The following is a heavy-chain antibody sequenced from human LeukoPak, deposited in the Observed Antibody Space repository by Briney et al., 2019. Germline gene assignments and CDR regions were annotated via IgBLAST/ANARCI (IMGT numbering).Heavy chain of an antibody. V-gene: IGHV3-30-3*01. D-gene: IGHD1-26*01. Sequence: GGSLRLSCAASGFTFSSYAMHWVRQAPGKGPEWVAVISYDGSNKYYADSVKGRFTISRDDSKNTLYLQMNSLRAEDTAVYYCARVGVGATRLYYYYYYMDVWGKGTTVTVSS. J-gene: IGHJ6*03. CDR3: ARVGVGATRLYYYYYYMDV. CDR1: GFTFSSYA. CDR2: ISYDGSNK.